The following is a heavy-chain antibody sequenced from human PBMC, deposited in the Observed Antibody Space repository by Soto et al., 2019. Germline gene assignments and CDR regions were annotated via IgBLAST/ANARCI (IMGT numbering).Heavy chain of an antibody. J-gene: IGHJ6*02. CDR3: ARGYDSSGYAPRDYYGMDV. CDR1: GYTFTGYY. CDR2: INPNSGGT. V-gene: IGHV1-2*04. Sequence: ASVKVSCKASGYTFTGYYIHWVRQAPGQGLEWMGWINPNSGGTNYAQKFQGWVTMTRDTSISTAYMELSRLRSDDTAVYYCARGYDSSGYAPRDYYGMDVWGQGTTVTVAS. D-gene: IGHD3-22*01.